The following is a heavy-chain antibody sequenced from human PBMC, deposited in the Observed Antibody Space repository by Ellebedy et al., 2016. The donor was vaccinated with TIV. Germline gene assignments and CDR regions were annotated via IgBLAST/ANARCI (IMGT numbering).Heavy chain of an antibody. CDR3: ARGDNYYYDSSGYYYSH. V-gene: IGHV1-46*01. Sequence: ASVKVSCKVSGYTFTRYYLYWVRQAPGQGLDWMGITNPTSGDSNYAQKFQGRVTMTRDTSTSTVYMELSSLRSEDTAVYYCARGDNYYYDSSGYYYSHWGQGTLVTVSS. D-gene: IGHD3-22*01. CDR2: TNPTSGDS. J-gene: IGHJ4*02. CDR1: GYTFTRYY.